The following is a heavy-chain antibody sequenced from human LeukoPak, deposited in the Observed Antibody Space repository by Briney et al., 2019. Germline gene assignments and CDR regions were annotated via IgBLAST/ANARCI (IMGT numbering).Heavy chain of an antibody. J-gene: IGHJ5*02. CDR2: VYYSGST. Sequence: SETLSLTFTVSGGSISISSYYWGWIRQPPGKGLEWIGSVYYSGSTYYNPSLKSRVTISVDTSKNQFSLKLSSVTAADTAVYYCAHYYDSSGYYFNWFDPWGQGTLVTVSS. V-gene: IGHV4-39*01. CDR1: GGSISISSYY. D-gene: IGHD3-22*01. CDR3: AHYYDSSGYYFNWFDP.